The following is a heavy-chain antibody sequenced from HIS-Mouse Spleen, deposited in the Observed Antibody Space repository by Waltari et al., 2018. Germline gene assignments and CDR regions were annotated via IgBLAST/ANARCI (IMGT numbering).Heavy chain of an antibody. V-gene: IGHV3-66*01. CDR2: IYSGGST. CDR3: ARDATPIVGATGYFDY. Sequence: EVQLVESGGGLVQPGGSLRLSCAASGFTVSSNYMRWVRQAPGKGLEWVSVIYSGGSTYYADSVKGRFTISRDNSKNTLYLQMNSLRAEDTAVYYCARDATPIVGATGYFDYWGQGTLVTVSS. J-gene: IGHJ4*02. CDR1: GFTVSSNY. D-gene: IGHD1-26*01.